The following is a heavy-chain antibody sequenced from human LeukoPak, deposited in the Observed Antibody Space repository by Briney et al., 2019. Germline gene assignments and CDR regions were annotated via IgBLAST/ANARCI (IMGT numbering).Heavy chain of an antibody. J-gene: IGHJ4*02. CDR2: IFHSGST. V-gene: IGHV4-30-2*01. CDR1: GGSISSDAYS. D-gene: IGHD5-18*01. Sequence: SETLSLTCAVSGGSISSDAYSWNWIRQPPGKGLEWIGYIFHSGSTYYNPSLKSRVTMSVDRSKNQFSLRLSSVTAADAAVYYCARATAMVTYFDDWGQGTLVTASS. CDR3: ARATAMVTYFDD.